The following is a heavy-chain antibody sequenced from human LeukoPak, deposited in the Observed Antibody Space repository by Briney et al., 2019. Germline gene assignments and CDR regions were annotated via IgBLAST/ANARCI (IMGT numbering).Heavy chain of an antibody. J-gene: IGHJ2*01. CDR2: ISAYNGNT. Sequence: ASVKVSCKASGYTFTSYGISWVRQAPGQGLEWMGWISAYNGNTNYAQKLQGIVTMTTDTSTSTAYMELRSLRSEDTAVYYCATVKAPYYYDSSGYFWYFDLWGRGTLVTVSS. V-gene: IGHV1-18*01. CDR3: ATVKAPYYYDSSGYFWYFDL. D-gene: IGHD3-22*01. CDR1: GYTFTSYG.